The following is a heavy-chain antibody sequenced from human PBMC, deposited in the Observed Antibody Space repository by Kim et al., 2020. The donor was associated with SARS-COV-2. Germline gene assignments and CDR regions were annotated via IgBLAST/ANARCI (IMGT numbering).Heavy chain of an antibody. J-gene: IGHJ6*02. D-gene: IGHD3-10*01. Sequence: RVTISVDTSKNQFSLKLSSVTAADTAVYYCARRHSMVRGVISYYYYGMDVWGQGTTVTVSS. CDR3: ARRHSMVRGVISYYYYGMDV. V-gene: IGHV4-34*01.